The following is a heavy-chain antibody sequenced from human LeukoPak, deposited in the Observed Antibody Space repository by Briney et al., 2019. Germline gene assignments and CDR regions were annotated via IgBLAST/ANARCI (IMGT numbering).Heavy chain of an antibody. CDR1: GGSISSYY. Sequence: PSETLSLTCTVSGGSISSYYWSWIRQPPGKGLEWIGYIYTSGSTNYNPSLKSRVTISVDTSKNQFSLKLSSVTAADTAVYYCARHKCSSSRRGFDPWGQGALVTVSS. CDR2: IYTSGST. CDR3: ARHKCSSSRRGFDP. D-gene: IGHD6-6*01. V-gene: IGHV4-4*09. J-gene: IGHJ5*02.